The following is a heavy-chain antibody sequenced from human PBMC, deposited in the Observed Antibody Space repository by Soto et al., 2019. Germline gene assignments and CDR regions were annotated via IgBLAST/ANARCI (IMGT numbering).Heavy chain of an antibody. CDR2: ISSREVTV. CDR3: ARVSASGWHVNGRDYFDS. V-gene: IGHV3-11*01. Sequence: PWGSLRLSCAASGFTFINYYITLTRHSPGKGLECLSYISSREVTVYYTDSVKGRFTISRDNTKNSLYLQMTTLRDEDTAVYYCARVSASGWHVNGRDYFDSWGQGTLVTSPQ. D-gene: IGHD6-19*01. CDR1: GFTFINYY. J-gene: IGHJ4*02.